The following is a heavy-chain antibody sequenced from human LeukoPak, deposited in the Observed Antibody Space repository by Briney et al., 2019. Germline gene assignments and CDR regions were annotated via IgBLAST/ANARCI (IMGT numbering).Heavy chain of an antibody. CDR2: ISGGGGTT. Sequence: GGSLRLSCAASGFTFSSYAMNWVRQAQGKGLEWVSAISGGGGTTYYADSVKGRFTISRDNSKNTLFLQMNSLRAEDTAVYYCAKDREGLSSGYDLEYFDYWGQGTLVTVSS. J-gene: IGHJ4*02. CDR3: AKDREGLSSGYDLEYFDY. D-gene: IGHD5-12*01. V-gene: IGHV3-23*01. CDR1: GFTFSSYA.